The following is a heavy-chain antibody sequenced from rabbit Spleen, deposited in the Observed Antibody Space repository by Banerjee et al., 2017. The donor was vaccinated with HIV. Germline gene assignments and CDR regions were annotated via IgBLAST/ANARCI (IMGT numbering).Heavy chain of an antibody. CDR3: ARDTGTSFSTYGMDL. J-gene: IGHJ6*01. V-gene: IGHV1S45*01. CDR2: AYAGSSGST. CDR1: GFSFNSGYD. D-gene: IGHD8-1*01. Sequence: QEQLVESGGGLVKPGASRTLTCKASGFSFNSGYDMCWVRQAPGKGLEWVACAYAGSSGSTYSATWAKGRFTISKTSSTTVTLQMTSLTAADTATYFCARDTGTSFSTYGMDLWGPGTLVTVS.